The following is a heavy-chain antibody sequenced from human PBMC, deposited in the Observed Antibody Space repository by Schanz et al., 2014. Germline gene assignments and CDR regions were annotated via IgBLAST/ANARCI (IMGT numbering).Heavy chain of an antibody. V-gene: IGHV1-69*09. Sequence: QVQLVQSGAEVKKPGASVKVSCKASGYTFVSYSMHWVRQAPGQGLEWMGTIIPILDITNYAQKFQGRVTITADKSTSTAYMELSNLRSEDTAVYYCARAGQDYSDSSGYATYYFGNWGQGTLVTVSS. CDR1: GYTFVSYS. D-gene: IGHD3-22*01. CDR2: IIPILDIT. J-gene: IGHJ4*02. CDR3: ARAGQDYSDSSGYATYYFGN.